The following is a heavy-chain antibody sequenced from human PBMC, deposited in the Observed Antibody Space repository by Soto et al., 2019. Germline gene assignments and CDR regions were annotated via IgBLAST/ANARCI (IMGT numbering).Heavy chain of an antibody. Sequence: SETLSLTCTVSGGSISSYYWSWIRQPPGKGLEWIGYIYYSGSTNYNPSLKSRVTISVDTSKNQFSLKLSSVTAAGTAVYYCARSSSGDYYYGMDVWGQGTTVTVSS. CDR2: IYYSGST. CDR1: GGSISSYY. D-gene: IGHD3-22*01. CDR3: ARSSSGDYYYGMDV. J-gene: IGHJ6*02. V-gene: IGHV4-59*01.